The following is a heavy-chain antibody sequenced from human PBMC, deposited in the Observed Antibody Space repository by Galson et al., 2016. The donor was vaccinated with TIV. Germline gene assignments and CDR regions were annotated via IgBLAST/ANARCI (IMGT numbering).Heavy chain of an antibody. D-gene: IGHD2/OR15-2a*01. Sequence: PALVKPTQTLTLTCTFSGFSITTNGVGVGWVRQPPGEALEWLALIYWDDGKRFSPSLKNRLTIAKDTSKNQVVLTVTNVDPVDTATYFCARFYFNNNEYYYRPPDFWGQGTLVTVSS. J-gene: IGHJ4*02. V-gene: IGHV2-5*02. CDR3: ARFYFNNNEYYYRPPDF. CDR2: IYWDDGK. CDR1: GFSITTNGVG.